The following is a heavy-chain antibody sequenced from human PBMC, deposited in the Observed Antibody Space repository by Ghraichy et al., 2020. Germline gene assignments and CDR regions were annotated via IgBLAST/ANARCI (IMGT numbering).Heavy chain of an antibody. CDR1: GGSFSGYY. Sequence: SETLSLTCAVYGGSFSGYYWSWIRQPPGKGLEWIGEINHSGSTNYNPSLKSRVTISVDTSKNQFSLKLSSVTAADTAVYYCARGTPFGRNGMDVWGQGTTVTVSS. J-gene: IGHJ6*02. CDR3: ARGTPFGRNGMDV. V-gene: IGHV4-34*01. D-gene: IGHD3-10*01. CDR2: INHSGST.